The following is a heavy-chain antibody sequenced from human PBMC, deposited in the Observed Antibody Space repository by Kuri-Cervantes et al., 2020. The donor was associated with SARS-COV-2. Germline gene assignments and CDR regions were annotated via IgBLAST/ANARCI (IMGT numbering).Heavy chain of an antibody. V-gene: IGHV3-11*01. J-gene: IGHJ2*01. CDR1: GFTFSDYY. D-gene: IGHD6-19*01. Sequence: GESLKISCAASGFTFSDYYMSWIRQAPGKGLEWVSYISSSGSTIYYADSVKGRFTISRDNSKNTVNLQMNSLRGEDTALYYYARAGYSTGWFPDWYFDLWGRGTLVTVSS. CDR2: ISSSGSTI. CDR3: ARAGYSTGWFPDWYFDL.